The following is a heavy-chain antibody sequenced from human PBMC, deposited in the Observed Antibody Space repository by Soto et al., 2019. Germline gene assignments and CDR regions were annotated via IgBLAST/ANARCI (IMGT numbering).Heavy chain of an antibody. V-gene: IGHV2-70*04. CDR2: IDWDDDK. CDR3: ARIHGYCSSTSCYTGWFDT. J-gene: IGHJ5*02. CDR1: RFSLSTSGMR. D-gene: IGHD2-2*02. Sequence: XGPTLVNPTQTLTLTCTFSRFSLSTSGMRVSCIRQPPWNALEWLARIDWDDDKFYSTSLKTRLTISKDTSKNQVVLTMNNMDPVDTATYYCARIHGYCSSTSCYTGWFDTWGQGTLVTVSS.